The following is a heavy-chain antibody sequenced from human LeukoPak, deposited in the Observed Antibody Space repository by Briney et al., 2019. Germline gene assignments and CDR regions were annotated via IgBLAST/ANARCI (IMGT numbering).Heavy chain of an antibody. CDR1: GFSFINNA. J-gene: IGHJ4*02. CDR3: TTEPLVTMVRGVSGDY. Sequence: GGSLRLSCEASGFSFINNAMNWVRQAPGKGLEWVGRIKSKTDGGTTDYAAPVKGRFTISRDDSKNTLYLQMNSLKTEDTAVYYCTTEPLVTMVRGVSGDYWGQGTLVTVSS. V-gene: IGHV3-15*07. D-gene: IGHD3-10*01. CDR2: IKSKTDGGTT.